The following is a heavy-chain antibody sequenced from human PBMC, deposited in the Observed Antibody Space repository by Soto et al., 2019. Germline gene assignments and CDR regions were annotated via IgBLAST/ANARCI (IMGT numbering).Heavy chain of an antibody. CDR3: ASSVLVTSTMNYFDL. J-gene: IGHJ4*02. D-gene: IGHD2-8*02. Sequence: GESLKISCPASGYSFSNFWIAWVRQMPGEGLEWLGIIYPDDSDTRYSPSFLGQVTISADKSIKTTYLQWSSLKASDTAIYFCASSVLVTSTMNYFDLWGQGTLVTVSS. CDR1: GYSFSNFW. V-gene: IGHV5-51*01. CDR2: IYPDDSDT.